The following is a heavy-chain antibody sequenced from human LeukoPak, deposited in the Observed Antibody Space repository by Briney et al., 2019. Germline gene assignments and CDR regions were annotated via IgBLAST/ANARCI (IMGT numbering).Heavy chain of an antibody. CDR3: ARDSGWIDY. Sequence: PGGSLRLSCAASGFTFSIYGIHWVRQAPGKGLEWVAVIANDAKTTYYADSVKGRFTISRDNSKNTLYLQMNSLRAEDTAVYYCARDSGWIDYWGQGTLVTVSS. CDR2: IANDAKTT. J-gene: IGHJ4*02. CDR1: GFTFSIYG. V-gene: IGHV3-30*03. D-gene: IGHD6-19*01.